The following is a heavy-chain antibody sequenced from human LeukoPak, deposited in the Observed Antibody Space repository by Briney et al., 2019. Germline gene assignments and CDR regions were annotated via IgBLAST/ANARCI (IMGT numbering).Heavy chain of an antibody. CDR2: INHSGST. J-gene: IGHJ4*02. V-gene: IGHV4-34*01. Sequence: SETLSLTCTVYGGSFSGYYWSWIRQPPGKGLEWIGEINHSGSTNYNPSLKSRVTISVDTSKNQFSLKLSSVTAADTAVYYCARGITIAEDYFDYWGQGTLVTVSS. CDR1: GGSFSGYY. CDR3: ARGITIAEDYFDY. D-gene: IGHD3-9*01.